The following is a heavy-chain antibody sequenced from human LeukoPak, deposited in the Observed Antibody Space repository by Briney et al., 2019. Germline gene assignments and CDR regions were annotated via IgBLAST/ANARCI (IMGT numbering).Heavy chain of an antibody. CDR3: ARLGGEHYDSSGYIDY. V-gene: IGHV4-39*01. D-gene: IGHD3-22*01. J-gene: IGHJ4*02. Sequence: SETLSLTCTVSGGSISSSSYYWGWIRQPPGKGLEWIGSIYYSGSTYYNPSLKSRVTISVDTSKNQFSPKLSSVTAADTAVYYCARLGGEHYDSSGYIDYWGQGTLVTVSS. CDR2: IYYSGST. CDR1: GGSISSSSYY.